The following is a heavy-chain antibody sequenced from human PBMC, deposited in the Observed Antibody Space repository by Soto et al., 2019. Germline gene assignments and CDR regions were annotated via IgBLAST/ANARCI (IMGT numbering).Heavy chain of an antibody. CDR3: ARDHGGSTWFVGVYYFFGLDV. Sequence: DVQLVESGGDLVQPGGSLRLSCAASGFIFSDYTMTWVRQAPGRGLEFVSHISSSGGAIFYAESVKGRFTVSRDNAKNSLYLQMTSLRDDDTAVYFCARDHGGSTWFVGVYYFFGLDVWGQGTAVTVSS. V-gene: IGHV3-48*02. D-gene: IGHD6-13*01. J-gene: IGHJ6*02. CDR2: ISSSGGAI. CDR1: GFIFSDYT.